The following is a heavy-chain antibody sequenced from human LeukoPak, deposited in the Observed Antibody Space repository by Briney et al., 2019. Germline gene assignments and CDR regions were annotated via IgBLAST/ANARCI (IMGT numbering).Heavy chain of an antibody. D-gene: IGHD3-22*01. CDR2: IYYSGST. CDR1: GGSISHYY. CDR3: ARDVVGGYYDSSGYSYYYYYYMDV. J-gene: IGHJ6*03. V-gene: IGHV4-59*01. Sequence: SETLSLTCTVSGGSISHYYWSWIRQPPGKGLEWIGYIYYSGSTNYNPSLKSRVTISVDTSKNQFSLKLSSVTAADTAVYYCARDVVGGYYDSSGYSYYYYYYMDVWGKGTTVTVSS.